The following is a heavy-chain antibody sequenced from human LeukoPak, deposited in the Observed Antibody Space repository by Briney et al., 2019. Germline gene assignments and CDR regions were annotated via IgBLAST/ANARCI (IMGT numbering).Heavy chain of an antibody. CDR1: GFTFSSYG. J-gene: IGHJ4*02. Sequence: PGGSLRLSCAASGFTFSSYGMHWVRQAPGKGLEWVAFIRYDGSNKYYADSVKGRFTISRDNSKNTLYLQMNSLRAEDTAVYYCAKDAGKLWLAPFDYWGQGTLVTVSS. D-gene: IGHD6-19*01. V-gene: IGHV3-30*02. CDR3: AKDAGKLWLAPFDY. CDR2: IRYDGSNK.